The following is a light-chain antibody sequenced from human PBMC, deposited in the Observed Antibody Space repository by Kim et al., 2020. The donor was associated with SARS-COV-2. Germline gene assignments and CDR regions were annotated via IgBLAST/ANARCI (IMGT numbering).Light chain of an antibody. CDR1: QSVSSS. J-gene: IGKJ1*01. Sequence: EIVMTQSPATLSVSPGKSVTLSCRASQSVSSSLAWYQQKPGQAPRLLIYAASTRATGIPARFSGSGSGTEFTLTISSLQSEDFAVYYCQQYNEWPPWTFGQGTKVDIK. V-gene: IGKV3-15*01. CDR2: AAS. CDR3: QQYNEWPPWT.